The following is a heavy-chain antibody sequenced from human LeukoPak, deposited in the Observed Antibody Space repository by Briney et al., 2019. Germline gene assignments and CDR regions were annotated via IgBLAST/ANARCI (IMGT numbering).Heavy chain of an antibody. CDR3: AKEYYDFWSGYYSGSYYFDY. J-gene: IGHJ4*02. CDR1: GFTFSSYA. V-gene: IGHV3-23*01. D-gene: IGHD3-3*01. CDR2: ISGSGGST. Sequence: GGSLRLSCAASGFTFSSYAMSWVRQAPGKGLEWISAISGSGGSTYYADSVKGRFTISRDNSKNTLYLQMNSLRAEDTAVYYCAKEYYDFWSGYYSGSYYFDYWGQGTLVTVSS.